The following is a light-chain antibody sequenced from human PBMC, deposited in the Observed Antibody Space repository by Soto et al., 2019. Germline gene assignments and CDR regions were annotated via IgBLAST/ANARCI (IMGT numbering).Light chain of an antibody. J-gene: IGLJ1*01. CDR2: DVA. CDR1: SSDVGGSNF. CDR3: VSSTSSTTYV. V-gene: IGLV2-14*03. Sequence: QSFLRQPASVSDSPGHSVTISCTGTSSDVGGSNFVSWYQQHPGKPPKLIIYDVANRPSGVSNRFSGSKSGSTASLIISRLQTEEEADYYCVSSTSSTTYVFGTGTKVTVL.